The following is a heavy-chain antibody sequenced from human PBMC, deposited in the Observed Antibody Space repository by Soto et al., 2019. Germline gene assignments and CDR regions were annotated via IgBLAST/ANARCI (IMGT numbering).Heavy chain of an antibody. CDR3: ARAQGPAGGLFYYYYGMDV. CDR1: GGSISSYY. Sequence: QVQLQESGPGLVKPSETLSLTCTVSGGSISSYYWSWIRQPPGKGLEWIGYIYYSRSTNYNPSLKRRVTISVDTSKNQFSLKLSSVTAADTAVYYCARAQGPAGGLFYYYYGMDVWGQGTTVTVSS. CDR2: IYYSRST. D-gene: IGHD2-2*01. J-gene: IGHJ6*02. V-gene: IGHV4-59*01.